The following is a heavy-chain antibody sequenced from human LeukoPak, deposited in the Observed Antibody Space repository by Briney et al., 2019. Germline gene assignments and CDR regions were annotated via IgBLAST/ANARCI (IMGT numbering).Heavy chain of an antibody. D-gene: IGHD6-19*01. V-gene: IGHV3-53*01. CDR1: GFTVSGNY. CDR3: ARDNTVAGNDY. CDR2: IYSGGST. J-gene: IGHJ4*02. Sequence: GGSLRLSCAASGFTVSGNYMSWVRQAPGKGLEWVSIIYSGGSTYYADSVKGRFTISRDNSKNTLYLQMNSLRAEDTAVYYCARDNTVAGNDYWGQGTLVTVSS.